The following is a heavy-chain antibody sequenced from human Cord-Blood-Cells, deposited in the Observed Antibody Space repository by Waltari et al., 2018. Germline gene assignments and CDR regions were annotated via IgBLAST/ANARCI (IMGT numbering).Heavy chain of an antibody. CDR2: ISGSGGST. CDR3: AKPYLQTQGGYSGYDFAFDI. V-gene: IGHV3-23*01. D-gene: IGHD5-12*01. J-gene: IGHJ3*02. Sequence: EVQLLESGGGLVQPGGSLRLSCAASGFPFSSYAMSWVRQAPGKGLEWGSAISGSGGSTDSSDSVKGRFTISRDNSKNTLYLQMNSLRAEDTAVYYCAKPYLQTQGGYSGYDFAFDIWGQGTMVTVSS. CDR1: GFPFSSYA.